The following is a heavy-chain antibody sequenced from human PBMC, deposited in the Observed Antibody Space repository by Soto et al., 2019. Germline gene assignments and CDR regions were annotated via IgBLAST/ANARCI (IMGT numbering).Heavy chain of an antibody. CDR2: IIPIFGTA. Sequence: QVQLVQSGAEVKKPGSSVNVSCKASGGTFSSYAISWVRQAPGQGLEWVGEIIPIFGTANYAQKFQDRVTITADESTITAYMELSSLRAEDTSVYYCARGGLRYFDCLFNYNWFDPWVQGTLVTVSS. V-gene: IGHV1-69*01. J-gene: IGHJ5*02. D-gene: IGHD3-9*01. CDR3: ARGGLRYFDCLFNYNWFDP. CDR1: GGTFSSYA.